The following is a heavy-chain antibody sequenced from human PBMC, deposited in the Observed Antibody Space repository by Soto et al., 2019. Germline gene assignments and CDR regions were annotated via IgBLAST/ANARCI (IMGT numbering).Heavy chain of an antibody. CDR2: ISAYNGNT. V-gene: IGHV1-18*04. CDR3: ARVHQRITIFGVVMWFDP. CDR1: GYTFTIYG. J-gene: IGHJ5*02. Sequence: ASVKVSCKASGYTFTIYGISWVRQAPGQGLEWMGWISAYNGNTNYAQKLQGRVTMTTDTSTSTAYMELRSLRSDDTAVYYCARVHQRITIFGVVMWFDPWGQGALVTVSS. D-gene: IGHD3-3*01.